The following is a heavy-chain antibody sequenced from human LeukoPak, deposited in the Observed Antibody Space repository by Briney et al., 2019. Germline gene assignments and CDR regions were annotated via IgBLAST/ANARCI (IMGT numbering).Heavy chain of an antibody. CDR2: ISSSSNYI. Sequence: GGSLRLSCAASGFTFSSYSMNWVRQAPGKGLEWVSSISSSSNYIYYADSVKGRFTISRDNAKNSLYLQMNSLRAEDTAVYYCARYDDSSGYYSYFDYWGQGTLVTVSS. CDR3: ARYDDSSGYYSYFDY. V-gene: IGHV3-21*01. CDR1: GFTFSSYS. D-gene: IGHD3-22*01. J-gene: IGHJ4*02.